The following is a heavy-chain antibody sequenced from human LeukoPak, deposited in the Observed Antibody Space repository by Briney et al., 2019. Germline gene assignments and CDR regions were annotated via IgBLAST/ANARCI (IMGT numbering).Heavy chain of an antibody. J-gene: IGHJ4*02. V-gene: IGHV4-34*01. Sequence: PSETLSLTCAVYGGSFSGYYWSWIRQPPGKGLEWIGEINHSGSTNYNPSPKSRVTISVDTSKNQFSLKLSSVTAADTAAYYCARGGWWYYDSSGYYYYRYWGQGTLVTVSS. CDR3: ARGGWWYYDSSGYYYYRY. CDR1: GGSFSGYY. CDR2: INHSGST. D-gene: IGHD3-22*01.